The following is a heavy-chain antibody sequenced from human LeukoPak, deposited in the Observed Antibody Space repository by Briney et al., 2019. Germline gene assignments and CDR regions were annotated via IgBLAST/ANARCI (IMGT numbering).Heavy chain of an antibody. J-gene: IGHJ4*02. CDR2: ISGSGGST. D-gene: IGHD2-15*01. Sequence: GGSLRLSCAASGFTFSSYAMSWVRQAPGKGLEWVSAISGSGGSTYCADSVKGRFTISRDNSKNTLYLQMNSLRSDDTAVYYCARVGLGYCSGGSCYSGFDYWGQGTLVTVSS. CDR1: GFTFSSYA. V-gene: IGHV3-23*01. CDR3: ARVGLGYCSGGSCYSGFDY.